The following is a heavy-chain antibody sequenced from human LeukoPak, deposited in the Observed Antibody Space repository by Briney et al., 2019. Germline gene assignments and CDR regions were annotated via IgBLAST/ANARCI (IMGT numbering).Heavy chain of an antibody. J-gene: IGHJ6*02. CDR3: ATLSDRNFYYSYGLDA. CDR2: IGRYGVNT. Sequence: GGSLRLSCAASGFTLSTYEMKWVGQAPGKGLEGVAYIGRYGVNTYYADSVKGGFTISGDNAKNSLNLQMNSLRAEDTAVYYCATLSDRNFYYSYGLDAWGQGTLVTVSS. CDR1: GFTLSTYE. D-gene: IGHD1-14*01. V-gene: IGHV3-48*03.